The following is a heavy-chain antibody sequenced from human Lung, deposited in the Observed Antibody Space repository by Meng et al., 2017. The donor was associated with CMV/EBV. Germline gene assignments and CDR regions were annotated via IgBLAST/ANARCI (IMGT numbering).Heavy chain of an antibody. Sequence: GGSXKIXCTASGFTFSTYDFHWVRQPTGKGLEWVSSIGTVGDTYSIGSVKGRFIISREDAKNSVYLQMNGLRDGDKGLYYCARARSPTHFDYWGQGAMVTVSS. J-gene: IGHJ4*02. CDR2: IGTVGDT. CDR3: ARARSPTHFDY. V-gene: IGHV3-13*01. CDR1: GFTFSTYD.